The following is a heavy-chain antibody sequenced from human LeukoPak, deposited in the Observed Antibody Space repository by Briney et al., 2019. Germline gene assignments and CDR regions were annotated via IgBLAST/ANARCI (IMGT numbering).Heavy chain of an antibody. CDR2: INPNSGGT. CDR1: GYTFTGYY. V-gene: IGHV1-2*02. CDR3: ARALYYDILTGYFSGFDY. J-gene: IGHJ4*02. D-gene: IGHD3-9*01. Sequence: ASVKVSCKASGYTFTGYYMHWVRQAPGQGLEWMGWINPNSGGTNYAQKFQGRVTMTRDTSISTAYMELSSLRSEDTAVYYCARALYYDILTGYFSGFDYWGQGTLVTVSS.